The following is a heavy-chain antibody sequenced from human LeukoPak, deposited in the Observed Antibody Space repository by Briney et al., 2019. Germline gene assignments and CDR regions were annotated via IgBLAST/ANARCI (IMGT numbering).Heavy chain of an antibody. CDR3: ARQAPGTPRVDY. D-gene: IGHD1-1*01. CDR1: GGSISSYY. CDR2: ISYSGRT. Sequence: PSETLSLTCTVSGGSISSYYWSWIRQPPGKGVGWFGYISYSGRTNYNPSLKSRVIISVDTSKNQFSLNLRSVTAADTAVYYCARQAPGTPRVDYWGQGTLVTVSS. V-gene: IGHV4-59*08. J-gene: IGHJ4*02.